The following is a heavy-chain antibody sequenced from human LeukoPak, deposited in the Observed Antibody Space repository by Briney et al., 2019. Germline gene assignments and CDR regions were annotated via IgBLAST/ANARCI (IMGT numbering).Heavy chain of an antibody. D-gene: IGHD6-13*01. CDR3: ARLRVFGSWYYDYYYYMDV. Sequence: PGGSLRLSCVASGFTFSRYWMSWVRQAPGKGLEWVANINQDGSEMYFVDSVKGRFTISRDNAKNSLYLQMNSLRAEDTAVYYCARLRVFGSWYYDYYYYMDVWGKGTTVTVSS. CDR2: INQDGSEM. CDR1: GFTFSRYW. V-gene: IGHV3-7*01. J-gene: IGHJ6*03.